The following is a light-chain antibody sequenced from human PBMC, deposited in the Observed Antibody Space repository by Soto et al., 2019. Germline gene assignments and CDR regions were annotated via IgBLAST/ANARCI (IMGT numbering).Light chain of an antibody. CDR2: GAS. CDR3: QQYNNWPFS. J-gene: IGKJ5*01. V-gene: IGKV3-15*01. CDR1: ESVSTN. Sequence: EIVLTQSPGTLSLSPVERVTLSCRASESVSTNLAWYQQKAGQAPRLLIYGASTRATGIPARFSGTGSETDFTLTISGLQSEDSAVYFCQQYNNWPFSFGQGTRLEIK.